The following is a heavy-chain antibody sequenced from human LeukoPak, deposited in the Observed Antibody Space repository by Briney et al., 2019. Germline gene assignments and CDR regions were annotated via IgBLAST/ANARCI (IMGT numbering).Heavy chain of an antibody. CDR3: ARDQTYMVRGVIDY. J-gene: IGHJ4*02. V-gene: IGHV4-59*01. CDR2: IYYSGST. D-gene: IGHD3-10*01. Sequence: PFETLSLTCGVYGGSFSSYYWSWIRQPPGKGLEWIGYIYYSGSTNYNPSLKSRVTISVDTSKNQFSLKLTSVTAADTAVYYCARDQTYMVRGVIDYWGQGTLVTVSS. CDR1: GGSFSSYY.